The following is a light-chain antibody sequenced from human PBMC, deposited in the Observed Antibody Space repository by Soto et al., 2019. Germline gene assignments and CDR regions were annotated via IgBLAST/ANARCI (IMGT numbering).Light chain of an antibody. CDR2: GAS. V-gene: IGKV1-9*01. J-gene: IGKJ3*01. CDR1: QDVSRY. CDR3: QQLQRTPFT. Sequence: QLTQSPSSLSASVGDRVTITCRASQDVSRYLALYQQKAGKAPKLLIYGASTLQSGVPSRFSGFGSGTEFTLTISSLQPEDFATYHCQQLQRTPFTFGPGTTVDV.